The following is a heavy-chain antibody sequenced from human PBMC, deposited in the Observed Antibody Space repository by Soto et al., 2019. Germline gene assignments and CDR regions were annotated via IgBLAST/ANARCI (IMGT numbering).Heavy chain of an antibody. CDR2: INPNSGGT. D-gene: IGHD6-13*01. CDR3: ARDRWSIAAAGTGYYYYGMDV. V-gene: IGHV1-2*04. CDR1: GYTFTGYY. J-gene: IGHJ6*02. Sequence: ASVKVSCKASGYTFTGYYMHWVRQAPGQGLEWMGWINPNSGGTNYAQKFKGWVTMTRDTSISTAYMELSRLRSDDTAVYYCARDRWSIAAAGTGYYYYGMDVWG.